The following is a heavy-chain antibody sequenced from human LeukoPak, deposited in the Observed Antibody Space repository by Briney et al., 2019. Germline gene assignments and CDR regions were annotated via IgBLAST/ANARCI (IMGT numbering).Heavy chain of an antibody. CDR3: TRPYNYGSEIYEGNDAIDI. CDR1: GYSFTSYW. Sequence: GEPLQISCKGSGYSFTSYWIGWVRQMPGKGLEWMGIIYPGDSNTNYSPSFQRPGTISDNSSIRAAYLPWRSLQASPTAMYYCTRPYNYGSEIYEGNDAIDIWGQGTMVTVSS. V-gene: IGHV5-51*01. J-gene: IGHJ3*02. D-gene: IGHD3-10*01. CDR2: IYPGDSNT.